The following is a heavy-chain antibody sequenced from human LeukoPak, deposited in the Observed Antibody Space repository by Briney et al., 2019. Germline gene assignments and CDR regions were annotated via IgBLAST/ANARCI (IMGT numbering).Heavy chain of an antibody. V-gene: IGHV1-8*01. CDR2: MYPNSGIT. CDR3: ARGLYYYDSNGRTPYDY. D-gene: IGHD3-22*01. Sequence: ASVKVSCKASGYTFISYDINWVRQATGQGLEWMGWMYPNSGITGYAQKFQGRVSMTRNTSISTAYMELSSLRSEDTAVYYCARGLYYYDSNGRTPYDYWGQGTLVTVSS. CDR1: GYTFISYD. J-gene: IGHJ4*02.